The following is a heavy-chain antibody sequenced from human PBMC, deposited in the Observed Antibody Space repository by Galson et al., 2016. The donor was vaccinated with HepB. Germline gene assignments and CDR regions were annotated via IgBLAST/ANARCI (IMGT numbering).Heavy chain of an antibody. D-gene: IGHD3-22*01. CDR3: AKDNGLFRFDI. Sequence: SLRLSCATSGFTFNTYGMHWVRQAPGKGLGWVALISYDGSNKYHADSARGRFTISRANSKNTLSLQMNRQRAEDTSIYYCAKDNGLFRFDIWGQGTMVTVSS. CDR1: GFTFNTYG. V-gene: IGHV3-30*18. CDR2: ISYDGSNK. J-gene: IGHJ3*02.